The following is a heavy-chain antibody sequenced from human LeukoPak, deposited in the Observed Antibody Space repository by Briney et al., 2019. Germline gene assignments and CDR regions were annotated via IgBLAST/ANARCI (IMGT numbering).Heavy chain of an antibody. J-gene: IGHJ3*02. Sequence: IPSETLSLTCTVSGYSISSGYYWGWIRQPPGKGLEWIGSIYHSGSTYYNPSLKSRVTISVDTSKNQFSLKLSSVTAADTAVYYCARDRATTVTTGAFDIWGQGTMVTVSS. CDR2: IYHSGST. CDR1: GYSISSGYY. V-gene: IGHV4-38-2*02. CDR3: ARDRATTVTTGAFDI. D-gene: IGHD4-11*01.